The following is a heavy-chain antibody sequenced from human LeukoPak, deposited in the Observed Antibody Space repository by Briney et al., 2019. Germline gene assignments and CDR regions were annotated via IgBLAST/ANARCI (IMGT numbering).Heavy chain of an antibody. CDR1: GGSFSGYY. CDR2: INHSGRT. CDR3: ARGRFTYSNDTTGYFLDY. V-gene: IGHV4-34*01. Sequence: PSETLSLTCAVYGGSFSGYYWSWIRQPPGKGLEWIGEINHSGRTNYNPSLKSRITISVDTSKSQFSLTLSSVTAADTAVFYCARGRFTYSNDTTGYFLDYWGQGALVTVSS. J-gene: IGHJ4*02. D-gene: IGHD3-22*01.